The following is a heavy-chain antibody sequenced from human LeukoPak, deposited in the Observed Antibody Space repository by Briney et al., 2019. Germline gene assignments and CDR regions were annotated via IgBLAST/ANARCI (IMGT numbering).Heavy chain of an antibody. D-gene: IGHD2-15*01. CDR3: AKDRYCSGGSCYYFDY. CDR2: IRYDGSNK. CDR1: GFTFSSYG. Sequence: GGSLRLSCAASGFTFSSYGMHWVRRAPGKGLEWVAFIRYDGSNKYYADSVKGRFTISRDNSKNTLYLQMNSLRAEDTAVYYCAKDRYCSGGSCYYFDYWGQGTLVTVSS. V-gene: IGHV3-30*02. J-gene: IGHJ4*02.